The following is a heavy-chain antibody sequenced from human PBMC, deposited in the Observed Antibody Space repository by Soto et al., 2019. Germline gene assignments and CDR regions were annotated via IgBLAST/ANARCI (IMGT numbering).Heavy chain of an antibody. D-gene: IGHD3-10*01. V-gene: IGHV4-34*01. CDR3: ARGGSGGYYRRAPDY. Sequence: SETLSLTCVVYGGSFSDYYWTWIRQPPGEGLEWIGTINHSGTTNYNPSLKSRVTISVDTSKDQLSLKLSSVTAADTAVYYCARGGSGGYYRRAPDYWGQGTLVTVSS. J-gene: IGHJ4*02. CDR2: INHSGTT. CDR1: GGSFSDYY.